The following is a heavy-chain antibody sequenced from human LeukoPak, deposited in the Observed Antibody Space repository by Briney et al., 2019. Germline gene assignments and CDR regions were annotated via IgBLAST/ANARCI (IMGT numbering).Heavy chain of an antibody. Sequence: SETPSLTCTVSGGSISGHYWSWIRQTPGQAPEWIGYIHSTGTTDYHPSLRRRVTISVDTSKNQFSLKLNSVTAADTAVYYCARHDEDCNGQYCFLLSFDSWGQGALVTVSS. CDR1: GGSISGHY. CDR2: IHSTGTT. D-gene: IGHD2-21*01. CDR3: ARHDEDCNGQYCFLLSFDS. V-gene: IGHV4-59*08. J-gene: IGHJ5*01.